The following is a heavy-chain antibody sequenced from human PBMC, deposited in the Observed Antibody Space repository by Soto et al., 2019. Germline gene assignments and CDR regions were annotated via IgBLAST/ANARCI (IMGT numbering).Heavy chain of an antibody. CDR3: AAMVRGKYYFDY. V-gene: IGHV1-24*01. CDR2: FDPEDGET. CDR1: GYTLTELS. Sequence: QVQLVQSGAEVKKPGASVKVSGKVSGYTLTELSMHWVRQAPGKGLEWMGGFDPEDGETIYAQKFQGGFTMTEDTSTDSAKMELSSLRAQVTDVYFCAAMVRGKYYFDYLAQGTLVTVSS. J-gene: IGHJ4*02. D-gene: IGHD3-10*01.